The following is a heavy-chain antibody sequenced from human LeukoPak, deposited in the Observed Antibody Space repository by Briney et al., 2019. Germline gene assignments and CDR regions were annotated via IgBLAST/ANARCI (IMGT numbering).Heavy chain of an antibody. Sequence: PGGSLRLSCAASGFTFSTYTMYWVRHPPGKRLEWVSIIGSSGGGIHYADSVKGRFTISRDNSKNALYLQMNSLRAEGTAVHYCARGVTTAIWSSFDYWGQGTLVTVSS. CDR1: GFTFSTYT. D-gene: IGHD4-11*01. V-gene: IGHV3-23*01. CDR3: ARGVTTAIWSSFDY. CDR2: IGSSGGGI. J-gene: IGHJ4*02.